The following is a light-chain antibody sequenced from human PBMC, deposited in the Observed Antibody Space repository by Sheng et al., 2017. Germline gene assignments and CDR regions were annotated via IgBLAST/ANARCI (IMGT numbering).Light chain of an antibody. J-gene: IGKJ3*01. CDR2: HAS. CDR3: QQRSDWTLFT. CDR1: QSVGSY. Sequence: DIVLTQSPATLSLSPGERATLSCRASQSVGSYLAWYQQKPGQAPRLLIYHASNRAPGIPARFSGSGSGSDFTLTISSLEPEDFAVYYCQQRSDWTLFTFGPGTKLEIK. V-gene: IGKV3-11*01.